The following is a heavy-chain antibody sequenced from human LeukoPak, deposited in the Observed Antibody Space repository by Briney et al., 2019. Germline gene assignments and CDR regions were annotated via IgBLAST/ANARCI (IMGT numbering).Heavy chain of an antibody. CDR1: GFTVSSNY. V-gene: IGHV3-66*02. CDR2: IFSGGST. J-gene: IGHJ5*02. Sequence: GGSLRLSCAASGFTVSSNYMSWVRQAPGKGLEWVSVIFSGGSTYYADSVKGRFTISRDNSKNTLYLQMNSLTSGDTAVYHCAKDRCSSTSCPNWFDPWGQGTLVTVSP. D-gene: IGHD2-2*01. CDR3: AKDRCSSTSCPNWFDP.